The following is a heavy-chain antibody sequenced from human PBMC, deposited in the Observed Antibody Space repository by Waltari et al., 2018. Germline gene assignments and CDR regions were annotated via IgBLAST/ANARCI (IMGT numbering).Heavy chain of an antibody. V-gene: IGHV1-2*02. CDR3: ASWDYDYVWGYSDFDY. Sequence: QVQLVQSGAEVKKPGASVQVSCKASGYTFTGYYMPWVRQAPGQGLEGMGWINPNSGGTNYAQKFQGRVTMTRDTSISTAYMELSRLRSDDTAVYYCASWDYDYVWGYSDFDYWGQGTLVTVSS. CDR1: GYTFTGYY. CDR2: INPNSGGT. D-gene: IGHD3-16*01. J-gene: IGHJ4*02.